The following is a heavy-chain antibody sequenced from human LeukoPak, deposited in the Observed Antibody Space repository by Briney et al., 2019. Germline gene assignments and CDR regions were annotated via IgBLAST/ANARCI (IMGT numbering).Heavy chain of an antibody. CDR2: INHSGST. CDR3: ARDGGSDLGTAFDY. J-gene: IGHJ4*02. Sequence: PSETLSLTCAVYGGSFSGYYWSWIRQPPGKGLEWIGEINHSGSTNYNPSLKSRVTISVDTSKNQFSLKLSSVTAADTAVHYCARDGGSDLGTAFDYWGQGTLVTVSS. V-gene: IGHV4-34*01. CDR1: GGSFSGYY. D-gene: IGHD1-26*01.